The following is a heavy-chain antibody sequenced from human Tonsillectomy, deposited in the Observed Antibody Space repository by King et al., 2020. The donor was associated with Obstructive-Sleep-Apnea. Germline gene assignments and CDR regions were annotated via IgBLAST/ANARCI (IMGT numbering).Heavy chain of an antibody. CDR1: GFTFSSYA. CDR2: ISSNGRST. Sequence: VQLVESGGGLVQPGGSLRLSCSASGFTFSSYAMHWVRQAPGKGLEYVSAISSNGRSTYYADSVKGRFTISRDNSKNTLYLKMSSLRAEDTAVFYCVKGCSSTSCWGTSYYGMDVWGQGTTVTVSS. J-gene: IGHJ6*02. D-gene: IGHD2-2*01. CDR3: VKGCSSTSCWGTSYYGMDV. V-gene: IGHV3-64D*06.